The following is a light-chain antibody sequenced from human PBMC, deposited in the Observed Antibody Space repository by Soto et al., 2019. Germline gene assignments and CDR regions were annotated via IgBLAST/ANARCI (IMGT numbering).Light chain of an antibody. J-gene: IGLJ3*02. CDR3: ATCYDSLGRRVL. V-gene: IGLV1-47*01. Sequence: QSVVTQPPSASGAPGQWVTISCSGSRSNIGSHYISWYQHLPGTAPKLLIYKDSQRPSGVPDRFSGSKSGTSASLAIGGLRSEDEGSYYCATCYDSLGRRVLFGGGTQL. CDR2: KDS. CDR1: RSNIGSHY.